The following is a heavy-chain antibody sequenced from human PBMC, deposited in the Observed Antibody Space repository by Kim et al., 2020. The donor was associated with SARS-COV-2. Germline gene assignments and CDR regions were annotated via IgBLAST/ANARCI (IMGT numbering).Heavy chain of an antibody. CDR3: ARDLKWGDYGSSGFDY. CDR2: INHSGST. V-gene: IGHV4-34*01. CDR1: GGSFSGYY. Sequence: SETLSLTCAVYGGSFSGYYWSWIRQPPGKGLEWIGEINHSGSTNYNPSLKSRVTISVDTSKNQFSLKLSSVTAADTAVYYCARDLKWGDYGSSGFDYWGQGTLVTVSS. J-gene: IGHJ4*02. D-gene: IGHD3-10*01.